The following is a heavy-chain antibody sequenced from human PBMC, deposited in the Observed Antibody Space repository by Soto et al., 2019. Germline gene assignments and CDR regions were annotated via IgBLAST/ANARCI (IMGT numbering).Heavy chain of an antibody. J-gene: IGHJ4*02. D-gene: IGHD3-22*01. CDR3: PTDPYYYDSSGSHYFDY. CDR2: SCYIGST. Sequence: PSETLSLTGTVSGGSISRGGYYWSWIRQHPGKGLEWVGYSCYIGSTYYNPSLKSRVTISADTSKTQFSLKLSSVPAADTAVYYCPTDPYYYDSSGSHYFDYWGQGHMVTVSS. V-gene: IGHV4-31*03. CDR1: GGSISRGGYY.